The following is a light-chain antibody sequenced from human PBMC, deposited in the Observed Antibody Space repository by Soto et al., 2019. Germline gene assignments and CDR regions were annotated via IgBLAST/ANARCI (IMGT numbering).Light chain of an antibody. Sequence: DIQMTQSPSSLSASVGDRVTITCQASQDISNYLNWYQQKPGKAPKLLIYDASNLETGVPSRFSGSGSGTEFTFTISSLQPEDIATYYCQQYDNRPPVTFGQGTRVEIK. V-gene: IGKV1-33*01. CDR2: DAS. CDR1: QDISNY. CDR3: QQYDNRPPVT. J-gene: IGKJ5*01.